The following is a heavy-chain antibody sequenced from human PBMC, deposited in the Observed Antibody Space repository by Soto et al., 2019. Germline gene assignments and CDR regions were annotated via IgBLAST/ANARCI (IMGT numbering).Heavy chain of an antibody. J-gene: IGHJ4*02. CDR2: IYHSGIT. Sequence: QVHLQESGPGLVKPSGTLSLTCTVSGGSISSSHWWAWVRQPPGKRLEWIGEIYHSGITNYNPSLKSRVTVSIDKSKNQFSLNLTSVTAADTAVYYCARHLFGDDYSCWDYRGQGNLVTVSS. D-gene: IGHD4-4*01. V-gene: IGHV4-4*02. CDR1: GGSISSSHW. CDR3: ARHLFGDDYSCWDY.